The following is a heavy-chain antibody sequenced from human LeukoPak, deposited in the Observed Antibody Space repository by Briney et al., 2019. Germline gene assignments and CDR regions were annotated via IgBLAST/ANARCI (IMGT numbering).Heavy chain of an antibody. Sequence: GGSLRLPCAAPGFTFSSYAMSWVRQAPGKGLEWVSCISGSYGSTYYADSVKGRFTISRDNSKNTLYLQINSLRAEDTALYYCAKDNDDGRRDGYSSFDYWGQGTLVTVSS. J-gene: IGHJ4*02. CDR2: ISGSYGST. D-gene: IGHD5-24*01. CDR1: GFTFSSYA. CDR3: AKDNDDGRRDGYSSFDY. V-gene: IGHV3-23*01.